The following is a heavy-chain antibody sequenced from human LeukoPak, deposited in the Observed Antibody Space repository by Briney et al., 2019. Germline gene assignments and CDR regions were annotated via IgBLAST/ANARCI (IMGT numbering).Heavy chain of an antibody. D-gene: IGHD3-10*01. CDR3: ARGLLWFGAQTLQDNWFDP. CDR1: GGSISSSSYY. Sequence: PSETLSLTCTVSGGSISSSSYYWGWIRQPPGKGLEWIGSIYYSGSTYYNPSLKSRVTISVDTSKNQFSLKLSSVTAADTAVYYSARGLLWFGAQTLQDNWFDPWGQGTLVTVSS. CDR2: IYYSGST. J-gene: IGHJ5*02. V-gene: IGHV4-39*01.